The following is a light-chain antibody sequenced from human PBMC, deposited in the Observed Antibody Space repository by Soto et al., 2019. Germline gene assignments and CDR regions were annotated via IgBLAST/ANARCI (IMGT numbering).Light chain of an antibody. CDR1: QAIGGW. V-gene: IGKV1D-12*01. CDR2: AAS. J-gene: IGKJ2*01. CDR3: QQTNSFPYT. Sequence: DIQMTQSPSSVSASVGDRVTITCRASQAIGGWLAWYQQKPGKVPKLLIYAASSLQSGVPSRFSGRGSGTDFTLTISSLQPEDFATCYCQQTNSFPYTFGQGTKLEIK.